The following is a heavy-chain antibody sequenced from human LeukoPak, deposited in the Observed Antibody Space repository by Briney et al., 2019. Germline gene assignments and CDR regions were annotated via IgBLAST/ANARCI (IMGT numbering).Heavy chain of an antibody. J-gene: IGHJ4*02. V-gene: IGHV3-23*01. CDR3: AKSRPPQGNWNELDY. Sequence: ETLSLTCTVSGGSISSYYWSWIRQPPGKGLEWVSAISGSGGSTYYADSVKGRFTISRDNSKNTLYLQMNSLRAEDTAVYYCAKSRPPQGNWNELDYWGQGTLVTVSS. CDR2: ISGSGGST. D-gene: IGHD1-1*01. CDR1: GGSISSYY.